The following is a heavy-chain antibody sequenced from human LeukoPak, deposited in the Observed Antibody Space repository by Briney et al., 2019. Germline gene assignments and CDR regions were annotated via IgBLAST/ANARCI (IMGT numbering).Heavy chain of an antibody. V-gene: IGHV4-59*01. CDR2: IYYSGST. CDR1: GGSISSYY. D-gene: IGHD3-22*01. CDR3: ARFSVEYSSGYLYNWFDP. J-gene: IGHJ5*02. Sequence: SETLSLTCTVSGGSISSYYWSWIRQPPGKGLEWIGYIYYSGSTNYNPSLKSRVTISVDTSKNQFSLKLTSVTAADTAVYYCARFSVEYSSGYLYNWFDPWGQGTLVTVSS.